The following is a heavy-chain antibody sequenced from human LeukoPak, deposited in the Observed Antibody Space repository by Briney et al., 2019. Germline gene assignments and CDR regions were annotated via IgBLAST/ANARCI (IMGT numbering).Heavy chain of an antibody. CDR3: AKDLFGYSYVTPGGCVS. J-gene: IGHJ4*02. CDR1: GFNFNTFI. D-gene: IGHD5-18*01. Sequence: PGGSLRLSCAASGFNFNTFIMHWVRQAPGKGLEWVAFIRYDGSNKYYADSVKGRFTISRDNSKNTLYLQMNSLRAEDTAVYYCAKDLFGYSYVTPGGCVSWGQGTLVTVSS. CDR2: IRYDGSNK. V-gene: IGHV3-30*02.